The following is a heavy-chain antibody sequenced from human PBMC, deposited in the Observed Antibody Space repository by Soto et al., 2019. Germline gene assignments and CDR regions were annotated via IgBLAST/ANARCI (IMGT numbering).Heavy chain of an antibody. V-gene: IGHV1-18*01. CDR3: ARELSVAASSSYGMDV. D-gene: IGHD2-15*01. Sequence: ASVKVSCKASGYTFTSYGISWVRQAPGQGLEWMGWISAYNGNTNYAQKLQGRVTMTTDTSTSTAYMELRSLRSDDTAVYYCARELSVAASSSYGMDVWGQGTTVTVSS. J-gene: IGHJ6*02. CDR2: ISAYNGNT. CDR1: GYTFTSYG.